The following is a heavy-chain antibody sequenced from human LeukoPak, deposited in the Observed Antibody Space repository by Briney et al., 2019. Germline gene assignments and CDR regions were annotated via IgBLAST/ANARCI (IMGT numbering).Heavy chain of an antibody. D-gene: IGHD2-15*01. Sequence: PSETLSLTCTVSGDSISSSYWSWIRQPPGKGLEWIGYIYYSGSTNSNPSLKSRVTISVDTSKSQFSLKLTSVTAADTAVYYCARGYSGDFGYWGQGTLVTVSS. J-gene: IGHJ4*02. CDR1: GDSISSSY. CDR2: IYYSGST. CDR3: ARGYSGDFGY. V-gene: IGHV4-59*01.